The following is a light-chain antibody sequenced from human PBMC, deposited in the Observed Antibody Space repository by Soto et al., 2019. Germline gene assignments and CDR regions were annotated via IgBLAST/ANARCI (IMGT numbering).Light chain of an antibody. CDR3: LQHKTFPWT. Sequence: DIQVAQAPSSLSASVGDRVTITCRASQDIGNNLGWYQQEPGKAPRRLIYSASNVQSGVPSRFSDSRSGTEFTLTISSLQPEDFVTYHCLQHKTFPWTFGQGTKVEMK. CDR2: SAS. V-gene: IGKV1-17*01. J-gene: IGKJ1*01. CDR1: QDIGNN.